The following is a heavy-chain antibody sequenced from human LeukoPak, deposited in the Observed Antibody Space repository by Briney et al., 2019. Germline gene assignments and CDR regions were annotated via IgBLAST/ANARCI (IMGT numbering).Heavy chain of an antibody. V-gene: IGHV4-31*03. CDR3: ARQPEQYYFDY. CDR1: GGSISSGGYY. J-gene: IGHJ4*02. D-gene: IGHD1-14*01. CDR2: IYYSGST. Sequence: SQTLSLTCTVSGGSISSGGYYWSWIRQHPGKGLEWIGYIYYSGSTYYNPSLKSRVTISVDTSKNQFSPKLSSVTAADTAVYYCARQPEQYYFDYWGQGTLVTVSS.